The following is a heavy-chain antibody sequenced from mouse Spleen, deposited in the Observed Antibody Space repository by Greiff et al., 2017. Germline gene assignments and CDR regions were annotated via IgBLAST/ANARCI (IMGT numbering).Heavy chain of an antibody. J-gene: IGHJ4*01. CDR3: ARNFGMRYEYYAMDY. Sequence: VMLVESGPGLVQPSQSLSITCTVSGFSLTSYGVHWVRQSPGKGLEWLGVIWSGGSTDYNAAFISRLSISKDNSKSQVFFKMNSLQADDTAIYYCARNFGMRYEYYAMDYWGQGTSVTVSS. CDR2: IWSGGST. D-gene: IGHD2-12*01. CDR1: GFSLTSYG. V-gene: IGHV2-2*01.